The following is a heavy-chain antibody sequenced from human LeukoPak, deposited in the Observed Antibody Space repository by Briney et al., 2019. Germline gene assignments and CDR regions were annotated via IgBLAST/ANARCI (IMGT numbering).Heavy chain of an antibody. CDR2: ISGSGDST. CDR1: GFTFSSYA. V-gene: IGHV3-23*01. CDR3: AKARYAVTENDY. Sequence: PGGSLRLSCAASGFTFSSYAMSWVRQAPGKGLEWVSAISGSGDSTYYADSVKGRFTISRDNSKNTLYLQMNSLRAEDTAVYYCAKARYAVTENDYWGQGTLVTASS. D-gene: IGHD4-17*01. J-gene: IGHJ4*02.